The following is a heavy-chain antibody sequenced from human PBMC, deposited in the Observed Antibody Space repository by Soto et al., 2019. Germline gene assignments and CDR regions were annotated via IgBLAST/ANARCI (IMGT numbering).Heavy chain of an antibody. J-gene: IGHJ5*02. CDR2: INPHSGAT. CDR1: GYIFSANY. V-gene: IGHV1-2*02. D-gene: IGHD3-10*02. Sequence: QVILVQSGAEVQKPGASLKVSCKASGYIFSANYIHWVRQAPGQGLEWLGWINPHSGATDYAQKFLGRVTMSADTSASTADMDLARLKSDDTAVYCCVSADALGCSNWFDPWGRGTLVTVSS. CDR3: VSADALGCSNWFDP.